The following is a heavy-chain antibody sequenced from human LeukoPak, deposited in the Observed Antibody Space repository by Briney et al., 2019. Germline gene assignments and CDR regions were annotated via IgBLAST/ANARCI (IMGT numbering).Heavy chain of an antibody. CDR2: VSGSGGNT. J-gene: IGHJ4*02. CDR3: AKDPFDY. CDR1: GFTFSSYA. V-gene: IGHV3-23*01. Sequence: PGASLRLSCAASGFTFSSYAITWVRQAPGKGLEWVSAVSGSGGNTSYADSVKGRFTISRDNSKNTLYLQMNSLRAEDTAVYYCAKDPFDYWGQGTLVTVSS.